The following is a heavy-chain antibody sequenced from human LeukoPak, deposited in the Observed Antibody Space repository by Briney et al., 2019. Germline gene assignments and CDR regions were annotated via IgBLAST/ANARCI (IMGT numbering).Heavy chain of an antibody. J-gene: IGHJ4*02. D-gene: IGHD2-2*01. CDR1: GGSISSSSYY. V-gene: IGHV4-39*01. CDR3: ARHAEAGTTSCPLDY. CDR2: INYSGST. Sequence: SETLSLTCTVSGGSISSSSYYWGWIRQPPGKGLEWIGSINYSGSTYHNPSLKSRVTISVDTSKNQFSLKVSSVTAADTAAYYRARHAEAGTTSCPLDYWGQGTLVTVSS.